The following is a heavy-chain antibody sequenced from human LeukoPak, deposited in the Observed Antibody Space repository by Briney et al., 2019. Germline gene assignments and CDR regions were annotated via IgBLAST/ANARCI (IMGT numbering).Heavy chain of an antibody. D-gene: IGHD6-6*01. CDR3: ARGPNSNWSGLDF. CDR2: ISHDGNNL. V-gene: IGHV3-33*05. Sequence: PGGSLRLSCAVSDFTFSGYAMHWVRQAPGKGLEWISVISHDGNNLYYAGPVKGRFTISRDNSRNTLYLQMNRLRAEDTAVYYCARGPNSNWSGLDFWGQGTLLTVSS. J-gene: IGHJ4*02. CDR1: DFTFSGYA.